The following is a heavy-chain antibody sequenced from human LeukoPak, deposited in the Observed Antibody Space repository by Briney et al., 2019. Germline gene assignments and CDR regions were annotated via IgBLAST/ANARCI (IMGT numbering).Heavy chain of an antibody. J-gene: IGHJ4*02. Sequence: SVKVSFKASGGTSSSYTISWVRQAPGQGLEWMGRIIPILGIANYAQKFQGRVTITADKSTSTAYMELSSLGSEDTAVYYCARDGWGLSDGYNSDYWGQGTLVTVSS. V-gene: IGHV1-69*04. CDR2: IIPILGIA. CDR1: GGTSSSYT. CDR3: ARDGWGLSDGYNSDY. D-gene: IGHD5-24*01.